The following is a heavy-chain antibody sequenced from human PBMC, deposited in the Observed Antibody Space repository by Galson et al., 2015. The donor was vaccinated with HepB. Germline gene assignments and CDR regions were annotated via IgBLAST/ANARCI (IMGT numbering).Heavy chain of an antibody. Sequence: SLRLSCATSGFTFKFYSMFWVRQAPGKGLEWVALLSFDENTKSYADFVKGRFTISRDSSKNTLMYLQMHNLTPDDTAVYYCTRDSIVDGHPGVFDSWGPGTLVTVSS. J-gene: IGHJ4*02. D-gene: IGHD2-15*01. V-gene: IGHV3-30-3*01. CDR3: TRDSIVDGHPGVFDS. CDR2: LSFDENTK. CDR1: GFTFKFYS.